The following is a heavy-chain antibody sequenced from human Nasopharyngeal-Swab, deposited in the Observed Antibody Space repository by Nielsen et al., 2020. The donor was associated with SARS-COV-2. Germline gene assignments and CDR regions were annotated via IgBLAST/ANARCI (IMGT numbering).Heavy chain of an antibody. V-gene: IGHV3-21*01. CDR3: ARDLAYGSGPYYFDY. CDR2: TSSSSSYI. D-gene: IGHD6-25*01. J-gene: IGHJ4*02. Sequence: WIRQPPGKGLEWVSSTSSSSSYIYYADSVKGRFTISRDNAKNSLYLQMNSLRAEDTAVYYCARDLAYGSGPYYFDYWGQGTLVTVSS.